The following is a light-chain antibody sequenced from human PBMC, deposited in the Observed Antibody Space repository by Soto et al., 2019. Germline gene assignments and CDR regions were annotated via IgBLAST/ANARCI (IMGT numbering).Light chain of an antibody. CDR3: QQVHDWPRGT. Sequence: EIVMTQSPATLSVSPGERATLSCRASQSISSYLAWYQQKPGQAPRLLSYGASTRATDIPARFSGGGSGTDFTRTINSLQSEDVAVYYCQQVHDWPRGTFGQGTKLE. J-gene: IGKJ1*01. V-gene: IGKV3-15*01. CDR1: QSISSY. CDR2: GAS.